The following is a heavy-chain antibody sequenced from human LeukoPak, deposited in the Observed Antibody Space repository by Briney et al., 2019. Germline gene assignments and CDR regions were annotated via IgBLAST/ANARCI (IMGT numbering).Heavy chain of an antibody. CDR1: GFTFSGYA. J-gene: IGHJ4*02. V-gene: IGHV3-23*01. CDR3: AKDSSGYYRPFDY. D-gene: IGHD3-22*01. Sequence: GGSLRLSCAASGFTFSGYAMSWVRQAPGKGLEWVSSISGSGGSTYYADSVKGRFTISRDNSKNTLYLQMNSLRDEDTAVYYCAKDSSGYYRPFDYWGQGTLVTVSS. CDR2: ISGSGGST.